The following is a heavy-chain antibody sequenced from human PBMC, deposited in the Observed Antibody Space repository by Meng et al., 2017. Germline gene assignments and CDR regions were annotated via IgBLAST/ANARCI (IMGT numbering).Heavy chain of an antibody. CDR3: ARVYGSSWTSDY. V-gene: IGHV3-33*08. D-gene: IGHD6-13*01. J-gene: IGHJ4*02. CDR2: VWYDETYK. CDR1: GFTFSSYA. Sequence: GGSLRLSCAASGFTFSSYAMHWVRQAPGKGLEWVAAVWYDETYKFYADSVKGRFTISRDKSKNTVYLQMNSLRAEDTAIYYCARVYGSSWTSDYWGQGTLVTVSS.